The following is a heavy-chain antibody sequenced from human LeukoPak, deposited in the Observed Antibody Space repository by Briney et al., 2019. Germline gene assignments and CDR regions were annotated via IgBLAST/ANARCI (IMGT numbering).Heavy chain of an antibody. CDR3: ANVWGVVVAARF. CDR1: GFTFSSYW. Sequence: GGSLRLSCAASGFTFSSYWMSWVRQAPGKGLEWVANIKQDGSEKYYVDSVKGRFTISRDNAKNSLYLQMNSLSPEDTAVYYCANVWGVVVAARFWGKGTTVSISS. J-gene: IGHJ6*04. D-gene: IGHD2-15*01. V-gene: IGHV3-7*03. CDR2: IKQDGSEK.